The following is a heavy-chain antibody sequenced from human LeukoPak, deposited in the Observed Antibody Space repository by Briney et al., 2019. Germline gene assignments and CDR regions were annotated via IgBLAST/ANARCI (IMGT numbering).Heavy chain of an antibody. CDR1: GFTFSSYE. CDR2: ISSSGSTI. J-gene: IGHJ4*02. Sequence: GGSLRLSCAASGFTFSSYEMNWVRQAPGKGLEWVSYISSSGSTIYYADSVKGRFTISRDDAKSSLYLQMNSLRAEDTAVYYCARDLVAVAHFDHWGQGTLVTVSS. D-gene: IGHD6-19*01. CDR3: ARDLVAVAHFDH. V-gene: IGHV3-48*03.